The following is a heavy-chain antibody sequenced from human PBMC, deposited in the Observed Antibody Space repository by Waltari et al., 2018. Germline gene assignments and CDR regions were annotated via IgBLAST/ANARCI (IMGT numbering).Heavy chain of an antibody. Sequence: EVHLVESGGGLVQPGGSLRLSCADYGFTFYSYWVSWVRQAPGKGLEWVANIKQDGSEKYYVDSVKGRFIISRDNAKDSYLELNSLRAEDTAVYYCARGGSRWFDFWGQGTLVTVSS. J-gene: IGHJ4*02. D-gene: IGHD3-10*01. CDR1: GFTFYSYW. CDR2: IKQDGSEK. V-gene: IGHV3-7*01. CDR3: ARGGSRWFDF.